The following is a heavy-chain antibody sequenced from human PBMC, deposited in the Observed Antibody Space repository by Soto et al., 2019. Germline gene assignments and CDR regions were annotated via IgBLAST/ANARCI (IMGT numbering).Heavy chain of an antibody. D-gene: IGHD1-1*01. CDR2: IYTSGAT. CDR1: GSTFSNFY. CDR3: ARGGIQLSYAFDY. J-gene: IGHJ4*02. Sequence: QAQLQESGPGLVKPSETLSLTCSVSGSTFSNFYWSWIRQPAGKGLEWIGRIYTSGATSYNPSLKSRVTMSVVSSQTQMSLNLRSVTAAVTAVYYLARGGIQLSYAFDYWGQGILVTVSS. V-gene: IGHV4-4*07.